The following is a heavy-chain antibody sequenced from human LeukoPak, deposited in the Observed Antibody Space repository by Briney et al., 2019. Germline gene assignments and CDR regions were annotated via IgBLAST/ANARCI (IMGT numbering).Heavy chain of an antibody. D-gene: IGHD3-10*01. CDR1: GGSFSGYY. CDR2: INHSGST. CDR3: ARGGYGPGSHYRY. Sequence: SETLSLTCAVYGGSFSGYYGSWIRQPPGKGLEWIGEINHSGSTNYNPSLRSRVTISVDTFKNQFSLNLRSVTAADRAIYYCARGGYGPGSHYRYWGQGTLVTVSS. J-gene: IGHJ4*02. V-gene: IGHV4-34*01.